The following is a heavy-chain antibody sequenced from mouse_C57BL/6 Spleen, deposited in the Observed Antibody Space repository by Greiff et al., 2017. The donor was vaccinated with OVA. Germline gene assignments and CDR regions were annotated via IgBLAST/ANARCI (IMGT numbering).Heavy chain of an antibody. CDR3: ARNPDWDVSYLYFDV. CDR2: IWSGGST. J-gene: IGHJ1*03. CDR1: GFSLTSYG. D-gene: IGHD4-1*01. Sequence: VKLQESGPGLVQPSQSLSITCTVSGFSLTSYGVHWVRQSPGKGLEWLGVIWSGGSTDYNAAFISRLSISKDNSKSQVFFKMNSLQADDTAIYYCARNPDWDVSYLYFDVWGTGTTVTVAS. V-gene: IGHV2-2*01.